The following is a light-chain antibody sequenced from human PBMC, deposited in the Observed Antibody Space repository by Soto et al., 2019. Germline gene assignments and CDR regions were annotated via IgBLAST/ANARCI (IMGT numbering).Light chain of an antibody. Sequence: DIQLTQSPSFLSASVGDRVTITCRASQGISSYLNWYQQKPGRAPKLLIYDASNLEAGVPSRFRGSGSGTDFTFTISRLQPEDIATYYCQQYENLPTFGQGTRLEI. CDR2: DAS. V-gene: IGKV1-33*01. J-gene: IGKJ5*01. CDR3: QQYENLPT. CDR1: QGISSY.